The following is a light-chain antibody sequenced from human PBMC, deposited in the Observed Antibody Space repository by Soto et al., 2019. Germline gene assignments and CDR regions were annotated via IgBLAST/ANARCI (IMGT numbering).Light chain of an antibody. CDR2: SNN. CDR3: AAWDDSRDAVV. J-gene: IGLJ2*01. CDR1: SSNVGTNP. V-gene: IGLV1-44*01. Sequence: QSVLTQPPSASGTPGQRVTISCSGSSSNVGTNPVNWYQQLPGTAPKLLIYSNNQRPSGVPDRFSGSKSGTSASLAISGLQSEDEADYYCAAWDDSRDAVVFGGGTQLTVL.